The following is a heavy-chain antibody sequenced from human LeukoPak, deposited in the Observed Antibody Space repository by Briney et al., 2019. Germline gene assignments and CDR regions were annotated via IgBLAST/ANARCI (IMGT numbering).Heavy chain of an antibody. J-gene: IGHJ4*02. CDR3: ARSSRAAAETDY. Sequence: ASVKVSCKASGYTFTSYYMHWVRQAPGQGLDWMGIINPNGGSTSYAQKLQGRVTMTRDMSTSTVYMELSSLRSEDTAGYYCARSSRAAAETDYWGQGTLVTVSS. V-gene: IGHV1-46*01. CDR2: INPNGGST. CDR1: GYTFTSYY. D-gene: IGHD6-13*01.